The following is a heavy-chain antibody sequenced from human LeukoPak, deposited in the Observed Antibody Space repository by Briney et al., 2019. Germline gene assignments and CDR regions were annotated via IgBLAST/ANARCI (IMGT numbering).Heavy chain of an antibody. CDR2: IYYSGST. CDR3: ARTQRGYNYGYQYYYYGLDV. D-gene: IGHD5-18*01. CDR1: GGSVSSGSYY. V-gene: IGHV4-61*01. Sequence: ASETLSLTCTVSGGSVSSGSYYWSWIRQPPGKGLEWIGYIYYSGSTNYNPSLKSRVTISVDTSKIRFSLKLSSVTAADTAVYYCARTQRGYNYGYQYYYYGLDVWGQGTTVTVSS. J-gene: IGHJ6*02.